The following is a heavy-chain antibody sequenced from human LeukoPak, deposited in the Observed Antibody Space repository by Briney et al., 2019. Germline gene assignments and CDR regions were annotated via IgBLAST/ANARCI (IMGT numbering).Heavy chain of an antibody. CDR1: GFTFSSYA. CDR2: ISSNGGST. J-gene: IGHJ6*03. CDR3: ARDVGTDDYYYSYMDV. V-gene: IGHV3-64*01. D-gene: IGHD1-1*01. Sequence: TGGSLRLSCAASGFTFSSYAMHWVRQAPGKGLEYVSAISSNGGSTYYANSVKGRFTISRDNSKNTLYLQMGSLRAEDMAVYYCARDVGTDDYYYSYMDVWGKGTTVTVSS.